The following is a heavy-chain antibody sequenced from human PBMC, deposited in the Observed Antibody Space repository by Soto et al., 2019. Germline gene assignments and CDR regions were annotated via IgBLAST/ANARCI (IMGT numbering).Heavy chain of an antibody. Sequence: ASVKVSCKASGYTFTGYYMHWVRQAPGQGLEWMGWINPNSGGTNYAQKFQGRVTISRDNAKNSLYLQMNSLRAEDTAVYYCASTAAYYYDSSGYPAFDYWGQGTPGHHLL. V-gene: IGHV1-2*02. CDR2: INPNSGGT. D-gene: IGHD3-22*01. J-gene: IGHJ4*02. CDR1: GYTFTGYY. CDR3: ASTAAYYYDSSGYPAFDY.